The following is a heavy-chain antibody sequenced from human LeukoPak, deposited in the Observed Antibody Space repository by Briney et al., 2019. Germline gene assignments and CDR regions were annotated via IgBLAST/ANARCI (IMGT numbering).Heavy chain of an antibody. CDR1: GGSISSSNW. CDR3: ARDGRYDSSGYYYYYGMDV. V-gene: IGHV4-4*02. D-gene: IGHD3-22*01. J-gene: IGHJ6*02. CDR2: IYHSGST. Sequence: SGTLSLTCAVSGGSISSSNWWSWVRQPPGKGLEWIGEIYHSGSTNYNPSLKSRVTMSVDTSKNQFSLKLSSVTAADTAVYYCARDGRYDSSGYYYYYGMDVWGQGTTVTVSS.